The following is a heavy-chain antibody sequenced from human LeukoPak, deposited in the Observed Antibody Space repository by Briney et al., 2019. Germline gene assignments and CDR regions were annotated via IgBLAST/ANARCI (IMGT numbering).Heavy chain of an antibody. J-gene: IGHJ4*02. CDR3: ARGGRLTGTTALFDY. V-gene: IGHV4-34*01. CDR2: INHSGST. D-gene: IGHD1-7*01. CDR1: GGSFSGYY. Sequence: KPSETLSLTCAVYGGSFSGYYWGWIRQPPGQGLEWIGEINHSGSTNYNPPLKSRVTISVDTSKNQFSLELSSVTAADTAVYYCARGGRLTGTTALFDYWGQGALVTVSS.